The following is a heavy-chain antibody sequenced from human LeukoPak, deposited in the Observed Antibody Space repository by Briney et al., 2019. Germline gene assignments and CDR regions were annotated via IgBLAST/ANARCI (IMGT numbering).Heavy chain of an antibody. CDR1: GYSFTSYW. CDR2: IYPGDSDT. V-gene: IGHV5-51*01. Sequence: GESLKISCKGSGYSFTSYWIGWVRQMPGKGLEWMGIIYPGDSDTRYSPSFQGQVTISADKSISTAYLQWSSLKASDTAMYYCARHPKIAGYDYRGGFDIWGQGTMVTVSS. CDR3: ARHPKIAGYDYRGGFDI. D-gene: IGHD5-12*01. J-gene: IGHJ3*02.